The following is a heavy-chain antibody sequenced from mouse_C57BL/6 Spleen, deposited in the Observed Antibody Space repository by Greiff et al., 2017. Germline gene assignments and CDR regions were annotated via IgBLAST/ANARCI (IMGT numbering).Heavy chain of an antibody. CDR2: ISSGGDYI. CDR1: GFTFSSYA. Sequence: EVKLEESGEGLVKPGGSLKLSCAASGFTFSSYAMSWVRQTPEKRLEWVAYISSGGDYIYYADTVKGRFTISRDNARNTLYLQMSSLKSEDTAMYYCTRDSDSSGYYFDYWGQGTTLTVSS. J-gene: IGHJ2*01. D-gene: IGHD3-2*02. V-gene: IGHV5-9-1*02. CDR3: TRDSDSSGYYFDY.